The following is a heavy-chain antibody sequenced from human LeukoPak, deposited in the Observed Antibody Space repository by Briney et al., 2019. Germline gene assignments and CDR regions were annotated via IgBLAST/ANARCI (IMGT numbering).Heavy chain of an antibody. CDR3: AREISGSYYVDY. D-gene: IGHD1-26*01. Sequence: SETLSLTCTVSGGSISSGDYYWSWIRQPPGKGLEWIGYIYYSGSTYYNPSLKSRVTISVDTSKNQFSLRLSSVTAADTAVYYCAREISGSYYVDYWGQGTLVTVSS. J-gene: IGHJ4*02. CDR2: IYYSGST. CDR1: GGSISSGDYY. V-gene: IGHV4-30-4*08.